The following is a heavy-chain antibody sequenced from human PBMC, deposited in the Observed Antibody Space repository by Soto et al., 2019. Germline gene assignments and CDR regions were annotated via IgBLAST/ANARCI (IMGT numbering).Heavy chain of an antibody. V-gene: IGHV3-21*01. Sequence: GGSLRLSCAASGFTFSSYSMNWGRQAPGKGLEWVSSISSSSSYIYYADSVKGRFTISRDNAKNSLYLQMNSLRAEDTAVYYCARDAFSSSLVWGNYYYYYGMDVWGQGTTVTVSS. J-gene: IGHJ6*02. CDR2: ISSSSSYI. CDR1: GFTFSSYS. D-gene: IGHD6-13*01. CDR3: ARDAFSSSLVWGNYYYYYGMDV.